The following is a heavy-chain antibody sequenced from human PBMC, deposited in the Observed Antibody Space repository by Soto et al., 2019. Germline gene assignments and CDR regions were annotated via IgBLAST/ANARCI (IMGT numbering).Heavy chain of an antibody. V-gene: IGHV4-59*01. CDR3: ARDSDSDAFDI. Sequence: SETLSLTCTVSGGSISSYYWSWIRQPPGKGLEWIGYIYYSGSTNYNPSLKSRVTISVDTSKNQFSLKLSSVTAADTAVYYCARDSDSDAFDIWGQGTMVTVSS. J-gene: IGHJ3*02. CDR2: IYYSGST. CDR1: GGSISSYY. D-gene: IGHD2-21*01.